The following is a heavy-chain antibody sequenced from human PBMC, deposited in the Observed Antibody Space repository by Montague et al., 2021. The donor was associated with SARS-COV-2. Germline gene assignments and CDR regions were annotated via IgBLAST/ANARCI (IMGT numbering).Heavy chain of an antibody. CDR3: ASGGSSSFPFDY. J-gene: IGHJ4*02. D-gene: IGHD6-13*01. CDR1: GGSISSSNW. Sequence: SETLSLTCAVSGGSISSSNWWSWVRQPPGKGLEWIGEIYHSGSTNYNPSLKSRVTISEDKSKNQFSLKLSSVTAADTAVYYCASGGSSSFPFDYWGQGTLVTVSS. CDR2: IYHSGST. V-gene: IGHV4-4*02.